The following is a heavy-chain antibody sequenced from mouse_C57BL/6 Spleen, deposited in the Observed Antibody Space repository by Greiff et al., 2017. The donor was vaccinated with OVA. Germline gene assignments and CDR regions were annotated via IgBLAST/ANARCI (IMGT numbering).Heavy chain of an antibody. V-gene: IGHV1-52*01. J-gene: IGHJ4*01. CDR2: IDPSDSET. CDR1: GYTFTSYW. D-gene: IGHD1-1*01. Sequence: VQLQQPGAELVRPGSSVKLSCKASGYTFTSYWMHWVKQRPIQGLEWIGNIDPSDSETHYNQKFKDKATLTVDKSSSTAYMQLSNLTSEDSAVYYCARRQGSTDYGSGYAYAMDYWGQGTSVTVSS. CDR3: ARRQGSTDYGSGYAYAMDY.